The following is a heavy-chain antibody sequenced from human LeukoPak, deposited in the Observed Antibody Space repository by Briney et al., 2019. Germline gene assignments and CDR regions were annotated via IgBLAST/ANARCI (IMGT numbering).Heavy chain of an antibody. D-gene: IGHD4-17*01. CDR2: INHSGST. CDR1: GGSFSGYY. CDR3: ARAVTSGYFYGMDV. V-gene: IGHV4-34*01. Sequence: SETLSLTCAVYGGSFSGYYWSWIRQPPGKGLEWIGEINHSGSTNYNPSLKSRVTISVDTSKNQFSLKLSSVTAADTAVYYCARAVTSGYFYGMDVWGQGTTVIVSS. J-gene: IGHJ6*02.